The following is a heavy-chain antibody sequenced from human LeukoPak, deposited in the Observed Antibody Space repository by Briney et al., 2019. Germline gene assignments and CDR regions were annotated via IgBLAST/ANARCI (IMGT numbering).Heavy chain of an antibody. CDR3: AKDRGSSGWSRDNNFDY. V-gene: IGHV3-23*01. Sequence: GGSLRLSCAASGFTFSSSAMSWVRQAPGKGLEWVSAISNNGGYTYYADSVQGRFTISRDNSKSTLCLQMNSLRAEDTAVYYCAKDRGSSGWSRDNNFDYWGQGTLVTVSS. CDR2: ISNNGGYT. J-gene: IGHJ4*02. CDR1: GFTFSSSA. D-gene: IGHD6-19*01.